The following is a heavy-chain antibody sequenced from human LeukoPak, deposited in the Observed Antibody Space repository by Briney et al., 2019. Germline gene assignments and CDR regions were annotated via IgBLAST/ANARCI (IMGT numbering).Heavy chain of an antibody. CDR1: GGSISSSSYY. J-gene: IGHJ4*02. CDR2: IYYSGST. Sequence: NPSETLSLTCTVSGGSISSSSYYWGWIRQPPGKGLEWIGSIYYSGSTNYNPSLKSRVTISVDTSKNQFSLKLSSVTAADTAVYYCARGGRSRDGYNYYFDYWGQGTLVTVSS. V-gene: IGHV4-39*07. D-gene: IGHD5-24*01. CDR3: ARGGRSRDGYNYYFDY.